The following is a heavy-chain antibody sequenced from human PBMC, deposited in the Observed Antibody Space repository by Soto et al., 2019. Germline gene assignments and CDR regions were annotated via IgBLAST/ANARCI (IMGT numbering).Heavy chain of an antibody. J-gene: IGHJ5*02. CDR2: IIPIFGTA. CDR1: GGSFSNYA. CDR3: ARRFEWDSSSWSWFDP. V-gene: IGHV1-69*01. Sequence: QVQLVQSGAEVKKPGSSVKVSCKASGGSFSNYAITWVRQAPGQGLEWMGGIIPIFGTANYAQKFQGKVTITADESTSTDYMELRSLRSDDTVVYYCARRFEWDSSSWSWFDPWGQGTLVIVSS. D-gene: IGHD6-13*01.